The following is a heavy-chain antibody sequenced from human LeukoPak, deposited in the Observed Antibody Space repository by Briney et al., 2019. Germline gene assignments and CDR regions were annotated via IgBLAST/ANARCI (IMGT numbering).Heavy chain of an antibody. D-gene: IGHD4-17*01. J-gene: IGHJ4*02. CDR3: GRDHPDYGAYRRPLDY. V-gene: IGHV3-30*04. CDR1: GFTFSSYA. CDR2: ISYDGSNK. Sequence: PGGSLRLSCAASGFTFSSYAIHWVRQAPGKGLEWVAVISYDGSNKYYADSVKGRFTTSRDNSKNTLYLQMNSLRAEDTAVYYCGRDHPDYGAYRRPLDYWGQGTLVTVSS.